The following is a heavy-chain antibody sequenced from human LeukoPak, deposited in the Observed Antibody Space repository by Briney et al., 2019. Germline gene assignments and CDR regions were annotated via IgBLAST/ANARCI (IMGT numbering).Heavy chain of an antibody. D-gene: IGHD5-18*01. V-gene: IGHV3-7*01. CDR3: ARGLMVSYSYGLYYFDY. CDR2: IKQDGSEK. J-gene: IGHJ4*02. Sequence: GGSLRLSCVASGFTFSSHGMSWVRQAPGKGLEWVANIKQDGSEKYYVDSVKGRFTISRDNAKNSLYLQMNSLRAEDTAVYYCARGLMVSYSYGLYYFDYWGQGTLVTVSS. CDR1: GFTFSSHG.